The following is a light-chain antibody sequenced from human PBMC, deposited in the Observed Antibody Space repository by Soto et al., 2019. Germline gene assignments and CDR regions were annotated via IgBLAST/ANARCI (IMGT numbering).Light chain of an antibody. J-gene: IGKJ1*01. Sequence: DIQMTQSPSTLSSSLGDRVTITCRASQSITSWLAWYQQKPGKAPKLLIHKASSLESGVPSRFSGSGSGTEFTLTNSSLQPDDFATYYCQLYNTYPWTFGQGTKVDIK. CDR1: QSITSW. CDR3: QLYNTYPWT. V-gene: IGKV1-5*03. CDR2: KAS.